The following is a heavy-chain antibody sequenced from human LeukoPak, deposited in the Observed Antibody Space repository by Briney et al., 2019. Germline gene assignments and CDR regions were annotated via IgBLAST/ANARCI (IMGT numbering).Heavy chain of an antibody. CDR1: GGSFSGYY. CDR2: INHSGST. V-gene: IGHV4-34*01. J-gene: IGHJ4*02. D-gene: IGHD2-21*01. Sequence: PSETLSLTCAVYGGSFSGYYWSWIRQPPGKGLKWIGEINHSGSTNYNPSLKSRVTISVDTSKNQFSLKLSSVTAADTAVYYCARLGPGWGLYYFDYWGQGTLVTVSS. CDR3: ARLGPGWGLYYFDY.